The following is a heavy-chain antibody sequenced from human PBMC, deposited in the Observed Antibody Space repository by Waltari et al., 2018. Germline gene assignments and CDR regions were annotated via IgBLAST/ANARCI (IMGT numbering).Heavy chain of an antibody. Sequence: EVQLVESGGGLVQPGGSLSLSCAASGFTFSRFAMHWVRQAPGKGLEYVSAISSNGGSTYYANSVKGRFTISRDNSKNTLYLQMGSLRAEDMAVYYCARIAAAGSMDVWGQGTTVTVSS. V-gene: IGHV3-64*01. CDR3: ARIAAAGSMDV. J-gene: IGHJ6*02. CDR2: ISSNGGST. CDR1: GFTFSRFA. D-gene: IGHD6-13*01.